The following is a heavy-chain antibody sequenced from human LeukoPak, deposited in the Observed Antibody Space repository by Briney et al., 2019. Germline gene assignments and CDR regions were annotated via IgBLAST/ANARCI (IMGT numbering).Heavy chain of an antibody. J-gene: IGHJ4*02. CDR2: IIPILGIA. V-gene: IGHV1-69*02. CDR3: ARSVLRYFDLDY. CDR1: GGTFSSYT. Sequence: SVKVSCKASGGTFSSYTISWVRQAPGQGLEWMGRIIPILGIANYAQKFQGRVTITADESTSTAYMELSSLRSEDTAVYYCARSVLRYFDLDYWGQGTLVTVSS. D-gene: IGHD3-9*01.